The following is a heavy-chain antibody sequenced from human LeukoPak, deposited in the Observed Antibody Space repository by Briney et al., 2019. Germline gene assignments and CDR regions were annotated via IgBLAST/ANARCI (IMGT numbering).Heavy chain of an antibody. CDR2: ISSNGGST. J-gene: IGHJ6*02. Sequence: GGSLRLSCAASGFTFSSYAMHWVRQAPGKGLEYVSAISSNGGSTHYANSVKGRFTISRDNSKNTLYLQMGSLRAEDMAVYYCARWRGVGATTYYGMDVWGQGTTVTVSS. CDR3: ARWRGVGATTYYGMDV. V-gene: IGHV3-64*01. D-gene: IGHD1-26*01. CDR1: GFTFSSYA.